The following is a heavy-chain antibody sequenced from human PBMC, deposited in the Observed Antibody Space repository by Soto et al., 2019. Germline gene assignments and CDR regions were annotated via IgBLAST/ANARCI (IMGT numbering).Heavy chain of an antibody. CDR3: ARGRGQLVSRYYFDY. D-gene: IGHD6-6*01. Sequence: GASVKVSCKASEYTFTSYSINWARQATGQGLEWMGWMNPNTGNAGYAQRFQGRVTMTRNTSISTAYMELNSLRSDDTAVYYCARGRGQLVSRYYFDYWGQGTLVTVSS. J-gene: IGHJ4*02. CDR2: MNPNTGNA. V-gene: IGHV1-8*01. CDR1: EYTFTSYS.